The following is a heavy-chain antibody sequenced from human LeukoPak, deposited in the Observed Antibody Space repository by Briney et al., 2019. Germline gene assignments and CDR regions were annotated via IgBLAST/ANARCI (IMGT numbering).Heavy chain of an antibody. Sequence: GGPLRLSCAASGFTFSSYSMYWVRQAPGKGLEWVSFISSGSNYIYYIDSVKGRFTISRDNAKNSLYLQMNSLRVEDTAIYYCARVGCSGGTCHDYWGQGTLVTVSS. V-gene: IGHV3-21*01. CDR1: GFTFSSYS. CDR2: ISSGSNYI. CDR3: ARVGCSGGTCHDY. J-gene: IGHJ4*02. D-gene: IGHD2-15*01.